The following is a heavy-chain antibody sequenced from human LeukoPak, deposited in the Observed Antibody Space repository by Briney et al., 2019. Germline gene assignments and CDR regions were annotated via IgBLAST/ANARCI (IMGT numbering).Heavy chain of an antibody. CDR3: ARGRYNWNYIFDFDY. CDR2: IGSSSSYI. Sequence: GGSLRLSCAASGFTFSSYSMNWVRQAPGKGLEWVSSIGSSSSYIYYADSVKGRFTISRDNAKNSLYLQMNSLRAEDTAVYYCARGRYNWNYIFDFDYWGQGTLVTVSS. J-gene: IGHJ4*01. CDR1: GFTFSSYS. V-gene: IGHV3-21*01. D-gene: IGHD1-7*01.